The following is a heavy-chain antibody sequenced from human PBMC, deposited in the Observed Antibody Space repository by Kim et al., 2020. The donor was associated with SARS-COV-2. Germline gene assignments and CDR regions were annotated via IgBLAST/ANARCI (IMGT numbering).Heavy chain of an antibody. CDR2: IYPDDSDT. D-gene: IGHD6-13*01. CDR1: GYKFTNYW. CDR3: ARAIAATGHYYYCGMGV. Sequence: GESLKISCKGSGYKFTNYWIGWVRQMPGKGLEWMGLIYPDDSDTRYSPSFQGQVTISADKSIGTAYLQWSRLKASDTAIYYCARAIAATGHYYYCGMGVWGQGTTVTVSS. J-gene: IGHJ6*02. V-gene: IGHV5-51*01.